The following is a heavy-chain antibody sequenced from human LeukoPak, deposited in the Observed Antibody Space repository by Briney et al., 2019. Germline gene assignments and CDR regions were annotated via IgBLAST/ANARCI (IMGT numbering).Heavy chain of an antibody. J-gene: IGHJ3*02. D-gene: IGHD5-24*01. CDR1: GFTFSSYN. CDR3: ARGRRDGYNLIDAFDI. Sequence: GGSLRLSCAASGFTFSSYNMNWVRQTPGQGLEWVSSISGSSSYIYYSDSVKGRFTISRDNAKKSLYLQMNSLRAEDTAVYYCARGRRDGYNLIDAFDIWGQGTMVTVSS. V-gene: IGHV3-21*01. CDR2: ISGSSSYI.